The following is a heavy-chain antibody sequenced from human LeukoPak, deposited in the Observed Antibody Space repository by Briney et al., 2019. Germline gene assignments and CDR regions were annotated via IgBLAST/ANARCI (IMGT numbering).Heavy chain of an antibody. D-gene: IGHD4-17*01. CDR2: IYSSDTT. CDR1: GLTVSSNH. J-gene: IGHJ4*02. V-gene: IGHV3-53*01. CDR3: ATDPTTVTSY. Sequence: GGSLRLSCAASGLTVSSNHMSWVRQAPGKGLAWVSIIYSSDTTYYADSVKGRFTISRDNSKNTLYLQMNSLRAEDTAVYYCATDPTTVTSYWGQGTLVTVSS.